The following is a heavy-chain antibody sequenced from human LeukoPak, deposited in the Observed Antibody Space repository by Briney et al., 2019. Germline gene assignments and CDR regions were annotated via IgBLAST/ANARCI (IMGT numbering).Heavy chain of an antibody. CDR3: AGGIAAALT. J-gene: IGHJ5*02. CDR2: IKQDGSEK. CDR1: GFTFSSYW. Sequence: GGSLRLSCAASGFTFSSYWTSWVRQAPGKGLEWVANIKQDGSEKYYVDSVKGRFTISRDNAKNSLYLQMNSLRAEDTAVYYCAGGIAAALTWGQGTLVTVSS. D-gene: IGHD6-13*01. V-gene: IGHV3-7*03.